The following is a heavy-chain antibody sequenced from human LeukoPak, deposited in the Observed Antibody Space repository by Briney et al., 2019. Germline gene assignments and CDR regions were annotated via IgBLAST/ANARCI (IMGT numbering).Heavy chain of an antibody. Sequence: SETLSLTCAVYGGSFSGYYWSWVRHPPGKGLEWIGEINHSGSTNYNPSLKSRVTISVDTSKNQFSLKLSSVTAADTAVYYCASPQLNSSSWYGPFDYWGQGTLVTVSS. CDR3: ASPQLNSSSWYGPFDY. CDR1: GGSFSGYY. V-gene: IGHV4-34*01. D-gene: IGHD6-13*01. CDR2: INHSGST. J-gene: IGHJ4*02.